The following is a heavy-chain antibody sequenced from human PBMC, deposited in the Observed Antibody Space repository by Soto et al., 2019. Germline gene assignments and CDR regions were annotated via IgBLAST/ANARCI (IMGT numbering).Heavy chain of an antibody. V-gene: IGHV3-23*01. CDR3: ARRGSGSYYDY. CDR2: ISGSGDST. CDR1: GFTFSSYA. Sequence: EVQLLESGGGLVQPGGSLRLSCAASGFTFSSYAMRWVRQAPGKGLELVSAISGSGDSTYSADSVKGRFTISRDNSKYSLYPQMNSLIAEGTAVYNCARRGSGSYYDYWGQGTLVTVSP. D-gene: IGHD1-26*01. J-gene: IGHJ4*02.